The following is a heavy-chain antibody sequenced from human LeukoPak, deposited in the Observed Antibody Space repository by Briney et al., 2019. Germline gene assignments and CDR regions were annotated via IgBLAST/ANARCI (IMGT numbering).Heavy chain of an antibody. V-gene: IGHV3-23*01. D-gene: IGHD3-22*01. Sequence: GGSLRLSCAASGFTFSSYAMSWVRQAPGKGLEWVSAISGSGGSTYYADSVKGRFTISRDNAKNSLYLQMNSLRAEDTAVYYCARAFDYYDSSGYSDYWGQGTLVTVSS. J-gene: IGHJ4*02. CDR2: ISGSGGST. CDR1: GFTFSSYA. CDR3: ARAFDYYDSSGYSDY.